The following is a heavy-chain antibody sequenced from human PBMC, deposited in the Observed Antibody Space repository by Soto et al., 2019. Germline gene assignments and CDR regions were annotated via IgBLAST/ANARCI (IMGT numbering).Heavy chain of an antibody. J-gene: IGHJ4*02. Sequence: GGSLRLSCAASEFTFSNYAMSWVRQAPGKGLEWVSSISDNGGTTYYADSVKGRFTISRDNSKNTLYLQMNSLRAEDTAVYYCAKVHLGAVDTMTGGLYFDYWGQGTLVTVSS. CDR3: AKVHLGAVDTMTGGLYFDY. CDR1: EFTFSNYA. V-gene: IGHV3-23*01. D-gene: IGHD5-12*01. CDR2: ISDNGGTT.